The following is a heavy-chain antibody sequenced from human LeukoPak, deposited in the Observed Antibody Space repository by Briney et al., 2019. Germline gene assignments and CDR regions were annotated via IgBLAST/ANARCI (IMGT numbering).Heavy chain of an antibody. D-gene: IGHD6-25*01. J-gene: IGHJ4*02. CDR2: IKEDGSEK. CDR1: RFTLSSYW. V-gene: IGHV3-7*02. CDR3: ASGSSGDY. Sequence: GGSLRLSCAASRFTLSSYWMTWVRQAPGKGLEWVANIKEDGSEKYYVDSVKGRFTISRDNAKNSLYLQMNSLRVEDTAVYYCASGSSGDYWGQGTLVTVSS.